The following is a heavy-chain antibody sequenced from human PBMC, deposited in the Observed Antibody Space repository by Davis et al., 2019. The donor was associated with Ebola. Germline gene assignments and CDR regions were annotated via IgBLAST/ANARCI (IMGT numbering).Heavy chain of an antibody. CDR3: ARGDYYYYGSGSPYYYYGMDV. V-gene: IGHV4-4*02. Sequence: MPSETLSLTCAVSGDSISSSNWWSWVRQPPGKGLEWIGEINHSGSTNYNPSLKSRVTISVDTSKNQFSLKLSSVTAADTAVYYCARGDYYYYGSGSPYYYYGMDVWGQGTTVTVSS. D-gene: IGHD3-10*01. CDR2: INHSGST. CDR1: GDSISSSNW. J-gene: IGHJ6*02.